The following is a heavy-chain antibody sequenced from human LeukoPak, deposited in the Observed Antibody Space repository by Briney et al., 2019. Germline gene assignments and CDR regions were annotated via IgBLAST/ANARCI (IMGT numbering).Heavy chain of an antibody. CDR3: ACWIQLWFLLYF. J-gene: IGHJ4*02. Sequence: GASVKVSCKASGGTFSSYAISWVRQAPGQGLEWMGGIIPIFGTANYAQKFQGRVTITADESTSTAYMELSSLRSEDTAVYYCACWIQLWFLLYFWGQGTLVTVSS. D-gene: IGHD5-18*01. V-gene: IGHV1-69*13. CDR1: GGTFSSYA. CDR2: IIPIFGTA.